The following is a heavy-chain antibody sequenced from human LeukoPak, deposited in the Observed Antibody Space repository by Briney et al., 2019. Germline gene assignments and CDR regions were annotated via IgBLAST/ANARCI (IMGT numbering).Heavy chain of an antibody. D-gene: IGHD6-13*01. Sequence: GGSLRLSCAASGFSFSSYSMNWVRQAPGKGLEWVSSISSSSSYIYYADSVKGRFTISRDNAKNSLYLQMNSLRAEDTAVYYCARDAIAAAGFYYFDYWGQGTLVTASS. CDR3: ARDAIAAAGFYYFDY. CDR1: GFSFSSYS. CDR2: ISSSSSYI. V-gene: IGHV3-21*01. J-gene: IGHJ4*02.